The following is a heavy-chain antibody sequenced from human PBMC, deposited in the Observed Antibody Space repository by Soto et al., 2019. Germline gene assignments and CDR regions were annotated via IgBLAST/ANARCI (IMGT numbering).Heavy chain of an antibody. CDR3: ARDVDADFRTDFDY. D-gene: IGHD4-17*01. Sequence: ASVKVSCKASGYTFTSYAMHWVRQAPGQRLEWMGWINAGNGNTKYSQKFQGRVTITRDTSASTAYMEMDSLRAEDTALYYCARDVDADFRTDFDYWGQGTLVTVSS. CDR1: GYTFTSYA. V-gene: IGHV1-3*01. J-gene: IGHJ4*02. CDR2: INAGNGNT.